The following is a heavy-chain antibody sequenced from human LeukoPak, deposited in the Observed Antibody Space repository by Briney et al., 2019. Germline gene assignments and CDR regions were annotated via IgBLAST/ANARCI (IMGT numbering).Heavy chain of an antibody. V-gene: IGHV1-2*06. D-gene: IGHD5-18*01. CDR1: GYTFTSYG. CDR3: ARKDLSGYSSLDY. J-gene: IGHJ4*02. Sequence: ASVKVSCKASGYTFTSYGISWVRQAPGQGLEWVGRINPNSGGTNYAQKFQGRVTMTRDTSISTAYMELSRLRFDDTAVYYCARKDLSGYSSLDYWGQGTLVTVSS. CDR2: INPNSGGT.